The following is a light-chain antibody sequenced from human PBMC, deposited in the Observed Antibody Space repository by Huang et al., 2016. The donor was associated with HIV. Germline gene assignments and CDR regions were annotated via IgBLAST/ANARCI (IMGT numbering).Light chain of an antibody. Sequence: EIVMTQSPATLSVSPGERVTLSCRASQSVSTNLVWYQQKPGQAPRLLIYGASTRATGVPARFSASGSGTEFTLTISSLQFEDFEVYYCQQYNIWQLTFGGGTKVEIK. J-gene: IGKJ4*01. CDR1: QSVSTN. CDR2: GAS. V-gene: IGKV3-15*01. CDR3: QQYNIWQLT.